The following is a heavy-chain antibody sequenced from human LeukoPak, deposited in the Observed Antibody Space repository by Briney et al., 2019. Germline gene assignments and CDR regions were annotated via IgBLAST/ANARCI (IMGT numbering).Heavy chain of an antibody. D-gene: IGHD3-16*01. Sequence: GESLKISCTVSGYTFTNYWFGWGRQIPGKGMEWMGIVYHGDSDTRYSPSFRGQVIISADKSIRPAYLQWTSLKASDTAMYYCARDTGEGSHFQHWGQGSLVTVSS. V-gene: IGHV5-51*01. CDR1: GYTFTNYW. J-gene: IGHJ1*01. CDR2: VYHGDSDT. CDR3: ARDTGEGSHFQH.